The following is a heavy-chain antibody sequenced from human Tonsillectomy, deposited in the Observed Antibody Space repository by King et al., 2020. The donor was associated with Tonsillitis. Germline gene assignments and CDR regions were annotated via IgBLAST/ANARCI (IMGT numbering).Heavy chain of an antibody. V-gene: IGHV3-74*01. D-gene: IGHD6-6*01. CDR3: AREYSSSSGRAFDI. Sequence: DVQLVESGGGLVQPGGSLRLSCAASGFTFSSYWMHWVRQAPGKGLVWVSRINTDGSSTTYADSVKGRFTISRDNAKNTLYLQMNSLRAEDTAVYYCAREYSSSSGRAFDIWGHGTMVTVSS. CDR1: GFTFSSYW. J-gene: IGHJ3*02. CDR2: INTDGSST.